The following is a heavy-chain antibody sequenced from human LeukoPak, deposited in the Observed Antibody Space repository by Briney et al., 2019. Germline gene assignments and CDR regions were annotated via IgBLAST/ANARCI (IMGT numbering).Heavy chain of an antibody. J-gene: IGHJ4*02. CDR1: GGSINNLY. Sequence: PSETLSLTCTVSGGSINNLYWSWIRQPAGKGLEWIGRIYSSGSTTYNPSLKSRVTMSIDTSKNQFSLKLTSVTAADTAVYYCAARNKPGIGARESEYWGQGTLVTVSS. D-gene: IGHD6-6*01. CDR3: AARNKPGIGARESEY. CDR2: IYSSGST. V-gene: IGHV4-4*07.